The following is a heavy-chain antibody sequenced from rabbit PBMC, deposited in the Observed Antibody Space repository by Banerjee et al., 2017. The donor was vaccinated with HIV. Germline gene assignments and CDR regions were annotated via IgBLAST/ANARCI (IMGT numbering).Heavy chain of an antibody. D-gene: IGHD4-1*01. Sequence: QEQLEESGGGLVQPGGSLKLSCKASGFDFNSYAVTWVRQAPGKGLEWIGYIDLVFGNTYYASWVNGRFTISSHNAQNTLYLQLHSLTAADTATYFCVKDYSGWGVDLWGPGTLVTVS. V-gene: IGHV1S47*01. CDR3: VKDYSGWGVDL. CDR1: GFDFNSYA. J-gene: IGHJ4*01. CDR2: IDLVFGNT.